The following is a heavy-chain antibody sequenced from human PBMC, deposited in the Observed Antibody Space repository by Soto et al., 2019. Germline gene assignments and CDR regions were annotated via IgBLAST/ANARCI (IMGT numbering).Heavy chain of an antibody. CDR1: DYSISSDYY. V-gene: IGHV4-38-2*02. CDR3: ASRDPGTSVDY. J-gene: IGHJ4*02. Sequence: PSETLSLTCTVSDYSISSDYYWGWIRQSPGNGLEWIASFYHTGSTNYNPSLKSRVTISLDKSENQFSLKVTSLTAADTAVYYCASRDPGTSVDYWGQGTLVTVS. D-gene: IGHD1-7*01. CDR2: FYHTGST.